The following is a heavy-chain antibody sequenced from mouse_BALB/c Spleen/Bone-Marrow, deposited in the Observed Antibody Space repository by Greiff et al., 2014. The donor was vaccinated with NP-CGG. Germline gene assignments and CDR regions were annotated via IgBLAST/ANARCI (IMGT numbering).Heavy chain of an antibody. CDR1: GYTFTRYY. J-gene: IGHJ3*01. D-gene: IGHD4-1*01. Sequence: VQLQESGPELVKPGASVKISCKASGYTFTRYYIHWVKQRPGQGLEWIGWIYPGNVNTKYNEKFKDKATLTADKSYSTAYMQLSSLTSEDSAVYFCARALTGTWFAYWGQGTLVTVSA. CDR2: IYPGNVNT. V-gene: IGHV1S56*01. CDR3: ARALTGTWFAY.